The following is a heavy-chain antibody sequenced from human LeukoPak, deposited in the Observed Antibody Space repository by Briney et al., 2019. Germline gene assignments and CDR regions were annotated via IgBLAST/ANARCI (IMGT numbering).Heavy chain of an antibody. V-gene: IGHV6-1*01. CDR3: TRSSACHDY. CDR1: GDSVSSNSAA. CDR2: TYYRSKWYN. J-gene: IGHJ4*02. Sequence: SQTLSLTCAISGDSVSSNSAAWNWIGQSPSRGLEWLGRTYYRSKWYNDYAVSVKSRVSINPDTSKNQFSLQLNSVTPEDTAVYYCTRSSACHDYWGQGTRVTVSS. D-gene: IGHD1-26*01.